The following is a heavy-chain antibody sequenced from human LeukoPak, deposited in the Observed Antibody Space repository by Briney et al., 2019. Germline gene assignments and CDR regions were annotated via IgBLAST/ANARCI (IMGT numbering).Heavy chain of an antibody. CDR3: ARRVGWGYYFDY. V-gene: IGHV4-39*01. CDR1: GGSISSSSYY. Sequence: SETLSLTCTVSGGSISSSSYYWGWIRQPPGKGLEWNGSIYYSGSTYYNPSLKSRVTISVDTSKNQFSLKLSSETAADTAVYYCARRVGWGYYFDYWGQGTLVTVSS. D-gene: IGHD1-26*01. CDR2: IYYSGST. J-gene: IGHJ4*02.